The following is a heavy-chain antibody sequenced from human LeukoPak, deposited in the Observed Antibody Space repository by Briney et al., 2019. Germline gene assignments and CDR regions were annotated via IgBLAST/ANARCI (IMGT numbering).Heavy chain of an antibody. Sequence: GRSLRLSCAASGFTFSSYGMHWVPQAPGKGLEWVALIWYDGSNKYYADSVKGRFTIPRDNSKNTLYLQMDTLRAEDTALYYCARALFNYDSSGLTYWGQGTLVTVSS. CDR1: GFTFSSYG. CDR2: IWYDGSNK. J-gene: IGHJ4*02. V-gene: IGHV3-33*01. CDR3: ARALFNYDSSGLTY. D-gene: IGHD3-22*01.